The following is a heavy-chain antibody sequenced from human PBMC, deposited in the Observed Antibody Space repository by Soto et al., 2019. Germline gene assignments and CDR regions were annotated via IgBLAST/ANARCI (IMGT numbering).Heavy chain of an antibody. CDR3: ARMRPSNYGSWSYCDDF. Sequence: QVTLKESGPVLVKPTEPLTLTCSVSGFSLSNARMGVTWIRQPPGKALEWLAHIFSNDEKSYSTSLKSRLTISKDTSYNQVVLSMTNMDPVDAGTYYCARMRPSNYGSWSYCDDFWGQGALVTVSS. V-gene: IGHV2-26*01. J-gene: IGHJ4*02. D-gene: IGHD3-10*01. CDR1: GFSLSNARMG. CDR2: IFSNDEK.